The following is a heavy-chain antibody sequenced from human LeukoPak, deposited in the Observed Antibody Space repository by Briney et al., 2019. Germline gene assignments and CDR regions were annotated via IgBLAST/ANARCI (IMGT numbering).Heavy chain of an antibody. J-gene: IGHJ4*02. Sequence: SETLSLTCTVSGGSISSSSYYWGWIRQPPGKGLEWIGSIYYSGSTYYNPSLKSRVTISVDTSKNQFSLKLSSVTAADTAVYYCARHETGVSIAVHIDYRGQGTLVTVSS. D-gene: IGHD6-19*01. CDR1: GGSISSSSYY. V-gene: IGHV4-39*01. CDR3: ARHETGVSIAVHIDY. CDR2: IYYSGST.